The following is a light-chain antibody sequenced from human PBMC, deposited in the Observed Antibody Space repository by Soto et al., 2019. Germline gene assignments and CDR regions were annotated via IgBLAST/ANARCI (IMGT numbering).Light chain of an antibody. CDR3: SSYTRSSTPWV. CDR2: DVS. V-gene: IGLV2-14*01. CDR1: SSDVGGYNY. Sequence: QSALTQPASVSGSPGQSITISCTGTSSDVGGYNYVSWYQQYPAKAPKLLIYDVSSRPSGVSNRFSGSKSGNTASLTISGLQAEDVADYYCSSYTRSSTPWVFGGGTKLTVL. J-gene: IGLJ3*02.